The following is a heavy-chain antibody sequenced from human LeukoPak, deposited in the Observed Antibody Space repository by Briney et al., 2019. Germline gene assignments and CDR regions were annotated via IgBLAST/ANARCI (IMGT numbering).Heavy chain of an antibody. CDR3: ARDKVGATIFDP. CDR1: GFTVSSNY. CDR2: ISSSGSTI. V-gene: IGHV3-11*01. Sequence: GGSLRLSCAASGFTVSSNYMSWVRQAPGKGLEWVSYISSSGSTIYYADSVKGRFTISRDNAKNSLYLQMNSLRAEDTAVYYCARDKVGATIFDPWGQGTLVTVSS. J-gene: IGHJ5*02. D-gene: IGHD1-26*01.